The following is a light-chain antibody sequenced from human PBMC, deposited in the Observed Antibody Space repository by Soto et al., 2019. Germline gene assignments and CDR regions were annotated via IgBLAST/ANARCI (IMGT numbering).Light chain of an antibody. CDR1: QSISTY. CDR3: QQTYYTPT. Sequence: DIRMTQSPSSLSASIGDRVTITCRTSQSISTYLNWYQQKPGKAPKLLIYAASTFPSGVPSRFGGSGSGTDFTLTISSLQPEDYATYYCQQTYYTPTFGQGTKVDIK. V-gene: IGKV1-39*01. J-gene: IGKJ1*01. CDR2: AAS.